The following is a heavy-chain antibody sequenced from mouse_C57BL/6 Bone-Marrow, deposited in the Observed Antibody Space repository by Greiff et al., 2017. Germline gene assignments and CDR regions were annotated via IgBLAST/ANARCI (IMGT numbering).Heavy chain of an antibody. D-gene: IGHD2-5*01. CDR1: GYKFTDYN. CDR3: ARSGYSNTPFAY. CDR2: INTNNGGT. Sequence: SGPELVKPGASVKIPCKASGYKFTDYNMDWVKQSHGKSLEWIGDINTNNGGTNYNQKFKGKATLTVDKSSSTAYMELRSLTSEDTAVYYCARSGYSNTPFAYWGQGTLVTVSA. V-gene: IGHV1-18*01. J-gene: IGHJ3*01.